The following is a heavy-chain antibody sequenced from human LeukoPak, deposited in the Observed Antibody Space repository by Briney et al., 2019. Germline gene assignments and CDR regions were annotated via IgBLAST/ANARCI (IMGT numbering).Heavy chain of an antibody. D-gene: IGHD6-13*01. CDR2: IIPIFGTA. Sequence: SVKVSCKASGYTFTSYGISWVRQAPGQGLEWMGGIIPIFGTANYAQKFQGRVTITADKSTSTAYMELSSLRSEDTAVYYCARVGVSSYSSSGYWGQGTLVTVSS. CDR3: ARVGVSSYSSSGY. CDR1: GYTFTSYG. V-gene: IGHV1-69*06. J-gene: IGHJ4*02.